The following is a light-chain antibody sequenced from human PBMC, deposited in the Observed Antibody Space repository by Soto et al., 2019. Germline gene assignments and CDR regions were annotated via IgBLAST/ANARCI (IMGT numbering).Light chain of an antibody. Sequence: EIVMTQSPATLSVSPGERATLSCRASQSVSSNLAWYQQKPGQAPRLLIYDASKRATGIPDRFSGSGSGIDFALTISRLEPEDFAVYYCQKYGDSSITFGQGTRLEIK. CDR3: QKYGDSSIT. CDR1: QSVSSN. V-gene: IGKV3-20*01. J-gene: IGKJ5*01. CDR2: DAS.